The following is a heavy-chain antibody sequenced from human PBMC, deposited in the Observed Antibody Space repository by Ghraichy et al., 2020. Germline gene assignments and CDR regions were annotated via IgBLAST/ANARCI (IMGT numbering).Heavy chain of an antibody. CDR2: IGGSSGNT. D-gene: IGHD3-3*01. CDR1: GFTFSSYA. Sequence: GESLNISCAASGFTFSSYAMSWVRQAPGKGLEWVSSIGGSSGNTYYADSVKGRFTISRDNSKNTMSLQMNSLRADDTAVYYCVPQILRSHYFYMDVWGKGTPVTVSS. J-gene: IGHJ6*03. V-gene: IGHV3-23*01. CDR3: VPQILRSHYFYMDV.